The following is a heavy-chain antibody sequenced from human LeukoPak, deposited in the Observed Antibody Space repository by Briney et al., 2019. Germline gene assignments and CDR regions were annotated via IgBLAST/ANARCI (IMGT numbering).Heavy chain of an antibody. V-gene: IGHV4-4*07. J-gene: IGHJ3*02. CDR3: ARASDFWSGYPDAFDI. CDR2: IYTSGST. Sequence: SETLSLTCTVSGGSISSYYWSWIRQPAGKGLEWIGRIYTSGSTNYNPSLKSRVTMSVDTSRNQFSLKLSSVTAADTAVYYCARASDFWSGYPDAFDIWGQGTMVTVSS. D-gene: IGHD3-3*01. CDR1: GGSISSYY.